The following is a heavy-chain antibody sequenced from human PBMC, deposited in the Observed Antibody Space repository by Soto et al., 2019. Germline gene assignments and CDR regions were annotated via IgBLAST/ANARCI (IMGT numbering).Heavy chain of an antibody. CDR1: GFTVSSNY. V-gene: IGHV3-53*01. CDR3: ARDYVRYSGSERYYYYGMDV. CDR2: IYSGGST. Sequence: PGGSLRLSCAASGFTVSSNYMSWVRQAPGKGLEWVSVIYSGGSTYYADSVKGRFTISRDNSKNTLYLQMNSLRAEDTAVYYCARDYVRYSGSERYYYYGMDVWGQGTTVTVSS. J-gene: IGHJ6*02. D-gene: IGHD1-26*01.